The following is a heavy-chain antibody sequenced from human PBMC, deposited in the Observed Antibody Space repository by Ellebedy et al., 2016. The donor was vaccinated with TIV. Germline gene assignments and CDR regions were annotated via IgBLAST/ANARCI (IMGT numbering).Heavy chain of an antibody. J-gene: IGHJ6*02. D-gene: IGHD3-16*02. CDR1: GFTFSSYW. Sequence: GGSLRLXXAASGFTFSSYWMHWVRQAPGKGLEWVSSISSSGNYIYYADSVKGRFTISRDNAKNSLYLQMNNLRAEDTAVYYCARDLHYDYIWGSYRLNGMDVWGQGTTVTVSS. CDR3: ARDLHYDYIWGSYRLNGMDV. V-gene: IGHV3-21*01. CDR2: ISSSGNYI.